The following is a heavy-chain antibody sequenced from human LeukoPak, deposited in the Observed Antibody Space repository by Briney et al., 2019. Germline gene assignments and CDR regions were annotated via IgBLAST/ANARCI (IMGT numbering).Heavy chain of an antibody. Sequence: GGSLRLSCAASGFAFSIYEMNWVRQAPGKGLEWVSYISSSGSTIYYADSVKGRFTISRDNAKNSLYLQMNSLRAEDTAVYYCARETVVVVPAAMWDWFDPWGQGTLVTVSS. CDR3: ARETVVVVPAAMWDWFDP. V-gene: IGHV3-48*03. J-gene: IGHJ5*02. D-gene: IGHD2-2*01. CDR2: ISSSGSTI. CDR1: GFAFSIYE.